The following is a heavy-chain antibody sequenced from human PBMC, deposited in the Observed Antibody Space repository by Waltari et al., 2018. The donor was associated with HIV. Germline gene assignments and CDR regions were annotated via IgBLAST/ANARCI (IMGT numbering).Heavy chain of an antibody. CDR3: ARGDWVAAAATGAYFDL. D-gene: IGHD6-13*01. CDR1: AGSFSGYY. J-gene: IGHJ2*01. CDR2: INDGGNT. Sequence: QEQLQQWGAGLLKPSETLSLTCAVYAGSFSGYYWSWLRQPPGKGLEWIGEINDGGNTNYTPSLKSRVAMSVDTSKNQFSLKVTSVTAADTAVYYCARGDWVAAAATGAYFDLWGRGTLVTVSS. V-gene: IGHV4-34*01.